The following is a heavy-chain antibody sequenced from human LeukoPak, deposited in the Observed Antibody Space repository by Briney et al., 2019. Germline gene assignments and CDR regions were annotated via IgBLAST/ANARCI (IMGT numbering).Heavy chain of an antibody. CDR2: ISSSSSYI. V-gene: IGHV3-21*01. D-gene: IGHD5/OR15-5a*01. CDR3: ARVAIRIYDRIRTSQSDY. J-gene: IGHJ4*02. Sequence: GGSLRLSWAASGFTFSSYSMKWVRQAPGKGLEWVSSISSSSSYIYYADSVKGRFTISRDNAKNSLYLQMNSLRAEDTAAYYCARVAIRIYDRIRTSQSDYWGQGTLVTVSS. CDR1: GFTFSSYS.